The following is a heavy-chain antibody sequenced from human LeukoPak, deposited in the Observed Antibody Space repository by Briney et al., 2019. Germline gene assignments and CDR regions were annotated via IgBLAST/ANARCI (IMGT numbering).Heavy chain of an antibody. D-gene: IGHD4-17*01. Sequence: ASVKVSCKASGYTFTNYYISWVRQATGQGLEWMGWMNPAGDNAGYAQKFQGRMTLTRDTSVSTVYMELSSLRSEDTAVYYCARGAVTTAVHWHFSLWGRGTLVTVSS. J-gene: IGHJ2*01. CDR1: GYTFTNYY. CDR2: MNPAGDNA. CDR3: ARGAVTTAVHWHFSL. V-gene: IGHV1-8*01.